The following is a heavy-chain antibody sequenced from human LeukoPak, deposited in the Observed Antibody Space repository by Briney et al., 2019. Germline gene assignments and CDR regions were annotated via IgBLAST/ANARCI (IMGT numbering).Heavy chain of an antibody. CDR2: IYYSGST. CDR3: ARHREIWGMYSSSWLMDV. Sequence: SETLSLTCTVSGGSISSSSYYWGWIRQPPGKGLEWIGSIYYSGSTYYNPSLKSRVTISVDASKNQFSLKLSSVTAADTAVYYCARHREIWGMYSSSWLMDVWGKGTTVTVSS. J-gene: IGHJ6*04. D-gene: IGHD6-13*01. V-gene: IGHV4-39*01. CDR1: GGSISSSSYY.